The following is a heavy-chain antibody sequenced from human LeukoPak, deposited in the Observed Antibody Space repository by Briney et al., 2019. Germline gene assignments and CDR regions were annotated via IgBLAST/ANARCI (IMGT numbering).Heavy chain of an antibody. J-gene: IGHJ5*02. CDR2: IYYSGST. Sequence: PSETLSLTCAVSGDSISSDIWWNWVRQPPGKGLEWIGSIYYSGSTYYNPSLKSRVTISVDTSKNQFSLKLSSVTAADTAVYYCARRVANRNWFDPWGQGTLVTVSS. V-gene: IGHV4-39*01. CDR3: ARRVANRNWFDP. CDR1: GDSISSDIW.